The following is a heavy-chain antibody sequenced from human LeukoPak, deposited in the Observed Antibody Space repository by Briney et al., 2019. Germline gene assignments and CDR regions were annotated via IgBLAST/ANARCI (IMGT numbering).Heavy chain of an antibody. J-gene: IGHJ4*02. CDR2: VFHTGST. D-gene: IGHD3-16*01. CDR1: GYSISSDYY. V-gene: IGHV4-38-2*02. CDR3: ATDWQSPYFSLGAH. Sequence: PSETLSLTCTVSGYSISSDYYWGWIRQPPGKGLEWIGTVFHTGSTYYNPSLKGRVTISVDTSKNQFSLKLTSVTAADTAVYYCATDWQSPYFSLGAHWGQGTLVTVSS.